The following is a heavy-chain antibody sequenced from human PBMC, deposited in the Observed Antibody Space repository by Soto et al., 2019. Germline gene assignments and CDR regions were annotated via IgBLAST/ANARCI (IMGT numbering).Heavy chain of an antibody. V-gene: IGHV1-46*01. Sequence: ASVEVSCKXSGYTFTSYYMHWVRQAPGQGLEWMGIINPSGGSTSYAQKFQGRVTMTRDTSTSTVYMELSSLRSEDTAVYYCARVFNDYGDAFDIWGQGTMVTVSS. J-gene: IGHJ3*02. CDR2: INPSGGST. CDR1: GYTFTSYY. CDR3: ARVFNDYGDAFDI. D-gene: IGHD4-17*01.